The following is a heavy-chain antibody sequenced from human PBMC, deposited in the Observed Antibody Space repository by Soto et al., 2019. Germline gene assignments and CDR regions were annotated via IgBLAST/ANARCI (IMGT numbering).Heavy chain of an antibody. V-gene: IGHV3-30*03. CDR1: GFTFSSYG. D-gene: IGHD6-13*01. CDR3: ARSRAGSNWYEGDS. CDR2: ISHDGTIQ. Sequence: QVQLVESGGGVVQPGRSLGLSCEASGFTFSSYGMQWVRQAPGKGLEWLAVISHDGTIQYYVDSVKGRFTISRDNSKNTLYLQMSSLRPEDTSVYYCARSRAGSNWYEGDSWGQGTLVTVSS. J-gene: IGHJ4*02.